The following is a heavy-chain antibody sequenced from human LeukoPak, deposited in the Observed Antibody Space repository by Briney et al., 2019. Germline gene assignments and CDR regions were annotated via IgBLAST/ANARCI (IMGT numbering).Heavy chain of an antibody. CDR1: GYTFTGYY. Sequence: EASVKVSCKASGYTFTGYYMHWVRQAPGQGREWMRCINPNSGGTNYAQKFQGRVTMTRDTSISTAYMELSRLRSDDTAVYYCASYCSGGSCPAHFAFDIWGQGTMVSVSS. J-gene: IGHJ3*02. D-gene: IGHD2-15*01. CDR2: INPNSGGT. CDR3: ASYCSGGSCPAHFAFDI. V-gene: IGHV1-2*02.